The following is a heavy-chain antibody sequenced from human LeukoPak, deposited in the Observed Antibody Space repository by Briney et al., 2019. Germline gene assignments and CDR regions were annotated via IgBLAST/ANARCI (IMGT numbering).Heavy chain of an antibody. J-gene: IGHJ5*02. CDR1: GGSIRSSNW. Sequence: PSGTLTLTCAVSGGSIRSSNWWSWVRQPPGKGLEWIGEIYHSGSINYNPSLRSRVTISVDKSKNQFSLKLSSVTAADTAVYYCARTSGSNWFDPWGQGTLVTVSS. V-gene: IGHV4-4*02. D-gene: IGHD3-10*01. CDR2: IYHSGSI. CDR3: ARTSGSNWFDP.